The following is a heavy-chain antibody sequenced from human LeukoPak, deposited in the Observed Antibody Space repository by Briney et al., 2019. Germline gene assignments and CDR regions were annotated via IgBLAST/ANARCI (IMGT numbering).Heavy chain of an antibody. CDR1: GGSISSGGYS. J-gene: IGHJ3*02. CDR3: ARSTYYYDSSGFRTHDAFDI. CDR2: IYHSGST. Sequence: PSETLSLTCAVSGGSISSGGYSWSWIRQPPGKGLEWIGYIYHSGSTYYNPSLKSRVTISVDRSKNQFSLKLSPVTAADTAVYYCARSTYYYDSSGFRTHDAFDIWGQGTMVTVSS. D-gene: IGHD3-22*01. V-gene: IGHV4-30-2*01.